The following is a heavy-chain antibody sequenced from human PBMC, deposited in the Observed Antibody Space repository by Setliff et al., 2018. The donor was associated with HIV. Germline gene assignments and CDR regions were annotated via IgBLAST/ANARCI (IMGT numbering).Heavy chain of an antibody. V-gene: IGHV3-7*01. CDR1: AFSFNNYY. CDR3: VRDLVYYYDNSGSFYVAEYFQH. J-gene: IGHJ1*01. CDR2: IKQDGSEN. D-gene: IGHD3-22*01. Sequence: GESLKISCIASAFSFNNYYMTWVRQAPGKGLEWVANIKQDGSENYFVDSVKGRFTISRDNTRSSLFLHMNSLRAEDTAVYYCVRDLVYYYDNSGSFYVAEYFQHWGQGTLVTVSS.